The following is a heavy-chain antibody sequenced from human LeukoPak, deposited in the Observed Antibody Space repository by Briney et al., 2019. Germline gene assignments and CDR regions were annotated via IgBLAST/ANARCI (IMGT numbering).Heavy chain of an antibody. D-gene: IGHD2-8*01. CDR3: TRSTNLEALDI. V-gene: IGHV4-59*01. Sequence: PSETLSLTCTVSGGSISSYYWSWIRQPPGKGLEWIGYIYYSGSTNYNPSLKSRVTISVDTSKSQFSLKLRSVTTADTAVYYCTRSTNLEALDIWGQGTMVTVSS. CDR2: IYYSGST. J-gene: IGHJ3*02. CDR1: GGSISSYY.